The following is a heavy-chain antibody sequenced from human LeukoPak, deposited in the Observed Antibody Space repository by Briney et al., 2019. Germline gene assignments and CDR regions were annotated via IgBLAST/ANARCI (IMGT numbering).Heavy chain of an antibody. D-gene: IGHD3-10*01. J-gene: IGHJ4*02. CDR2: ISYDGSNK. CDR1: GFTFSSYA. Sequence: PGRSLRLSCAASGFTFSSYAMHWVRQAPGKGLEWVAVISYDGSNKYYADSVKGRFTISRDNSKNTLYLQMNSLRAEDTAVYYCARAMVRGVIITAPFDYWGQGTLVTVSS. CDR3: ARAMVRGVIITAPFDY. V-gene: IGHV3-30-3*01.